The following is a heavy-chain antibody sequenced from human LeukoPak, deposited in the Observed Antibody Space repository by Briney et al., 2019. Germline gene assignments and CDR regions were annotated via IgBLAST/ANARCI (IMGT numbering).Heavy chain of an antibody. J-gene: IGHJ4*02. CDR3: ARHPYYDSRGYYVY. CDR1: GYMFTSYA. Sequence: GASVKVSCKASGYMFTSYAISWVRQAPGQGLEWMGWISPYNGNTNYAQKLQGRVTMTTDTSPTTAYMELRSLRSDDTAIYYCARHPYYDSRGYYVYWGQGTLVTVSS. V-gene: IGHV1-18*01. D-gene: IGHD3-22*01. CDR2: ISPYNGNT.